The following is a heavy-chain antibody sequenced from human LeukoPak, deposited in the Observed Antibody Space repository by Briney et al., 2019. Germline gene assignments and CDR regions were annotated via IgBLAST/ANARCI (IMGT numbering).Heavy chain of an antibody. CDR1: GFTFSSYG. V-gene: IGHV3-30*18. CDR2: ISYDGSNK. Sequence: PGGSLRLSCAASGFTFSSYGMHWVRQAPGKGLEWVAVISYDGSNKYYADSVKGRFTISRDNSKNTLYLQMNSLRAEDTAVYYCAKSDDYGDYWGQGTLVTVSS. CDR3: AKSDDYGDY. J-gene: IGHJ4*02.